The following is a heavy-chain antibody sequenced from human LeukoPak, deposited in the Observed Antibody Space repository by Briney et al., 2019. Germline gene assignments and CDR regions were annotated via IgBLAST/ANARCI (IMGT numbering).Heavy chain of an antibody. CDR3: ARENASMYDSSGYHDAFDI. V-gene: IGHV3-21*01. J-gene: IGHJ3*02. D-gene: IGHD3-22*01. CDR1: GFTFSTYS. CDR2: ISSSSRYI. Sequence: GGSLRLSCAASGFTFSTYSINWVRQAPGKGLEWVSYISSSSRYIYYADSVKSRFTISRDNARNSLHLQMNNLRAEDTAVYYCARENASMYDSSGYHDAFDIWGQGTMVTVSS.